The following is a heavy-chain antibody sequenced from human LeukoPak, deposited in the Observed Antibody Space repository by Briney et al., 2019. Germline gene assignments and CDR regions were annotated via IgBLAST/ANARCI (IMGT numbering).Heavy chain of an antibody. CDR3: ARGGGRGRTPLGAFDI. Sequence: GASVKVSCKASGYTFTGYYMHWVRQAPGQGLEWMGWINPNSGGTNYAQKFQGRVTMTRDTSISTAYMELSRLRSDDTAVYYCARGGGRGRTPLGAFDIWGQGTMVTVSS. J-gene: IGHJ3*02. CDR2: INPNSGGT. D-gene: IGHD3-10*01. CDR1: GYTFTGYY. V-gene: IGHV1-2*02.